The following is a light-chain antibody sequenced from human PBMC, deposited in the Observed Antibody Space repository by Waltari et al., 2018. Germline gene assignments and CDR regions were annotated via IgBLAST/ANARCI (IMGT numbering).Light chain of an antibody. CDR2: ATS. J-gene: IGKJ3*01. CDR1: QSVSSSY. Sequence: EIVLTQSPGTLSLSPGERAALSCRTSQSVSSSYLAWYQQKPGQAPKLLIYATSSRATGIPDRCSGSGSGTEFTLTIGRLEPEDFAIYYWQLYGDSPFPFGPGTKVDLK. V-gene: IGKV3-20*01. CDR3: QLYGDSPFP.